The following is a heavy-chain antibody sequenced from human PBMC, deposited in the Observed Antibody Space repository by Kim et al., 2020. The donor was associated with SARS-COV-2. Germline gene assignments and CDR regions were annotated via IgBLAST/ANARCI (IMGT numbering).Heavy chain of an antibody. CDR2: IRSGAGAI. CDR3: ARGVQYSFDF. CDR1: GFDFRSYS. Sequence: GGSLRLSCAASGFDFRSYSMNWVRQAPGKGPEWVSYIRSGAGAIFYADSVKGLFTISRDDAKNAMYLQMNSLRDDDTAVYHCARGVQYSFDFWGQGILVTVSS. V-gene: IGHV3-48*02. D-gene: IGHD5-12*01. J-gene: IGHJ4*01.